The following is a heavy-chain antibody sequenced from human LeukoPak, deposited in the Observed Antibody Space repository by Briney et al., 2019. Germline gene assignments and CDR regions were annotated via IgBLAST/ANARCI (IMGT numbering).Heavy chain of an antibody. CDR2: ISAYDGNT. Sequence: ASVKVSCKASGYTFTSYGISWVRQAPGQGLEWMGWISAYDGNTNYAQKLQGRVTMTTDTSTSTAYMELRSLRSDDTAVYYCVKGPRGDTIVTLPAALHWGQGTLVTVSS. CDR3: VKGPRGDTIVTLPAALH. V-gene: IGHV1-18*01. J-gene: IGHJ4*02. CDR1: GYTFTSYG. D-gene: IGHD2-2*01.